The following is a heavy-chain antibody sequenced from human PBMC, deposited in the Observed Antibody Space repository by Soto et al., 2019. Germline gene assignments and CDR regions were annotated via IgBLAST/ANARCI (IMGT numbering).Heavy chain of an antibody. CDR3: ARGKCPYDSSADAFDI. D-gene: IGHD3-22*01. Sequence: QVQLQESGPGLVKPSETLSLTCTVSGGFISSYYWSWIRQPAGKGLEWIGRVYTSGSTNYNPSLQSRFTMSVDTSKNEFSLKLSSVTAADTAVYYCARGKCPYDSSADAFDIWGQGTMVTVSS. CDR2: VYTSGST. V-gene: IGHV4-4*07. J-gene: IGHJ3*02. CDR1: GGFISSYY.